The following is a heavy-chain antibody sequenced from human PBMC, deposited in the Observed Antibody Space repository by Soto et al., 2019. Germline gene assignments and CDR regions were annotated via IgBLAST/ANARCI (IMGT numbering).Heavy chain of an antibody. CDR1: GYSFTSYW. V-gene: IGHV5-10-1*01. CDR3: AGTVTTDPYYYGMDV. J-gene: IGHJ6*02. Sequence: EVQLVQSGAEVKKPGESLRISCKGSGYSFTSYWISWVRQMPGKGLEWMGRIDPSDSYTNYSPSFQGHVTISADKSISTAYLQWSSLKASDTAMYYCAGTVTTDPYYYGMDVWGQGTTVTVSS. CDR2: IDPSDSYT. D-gene: IGHD4-17*01.